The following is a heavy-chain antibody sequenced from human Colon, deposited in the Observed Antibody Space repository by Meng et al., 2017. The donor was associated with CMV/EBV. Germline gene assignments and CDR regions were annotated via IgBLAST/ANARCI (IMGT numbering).Heavy chain of an antibody. Sequence: LYCAASRFTLMKLWVHWVRQAVGKGLEWGSRINRDGNSRNFAGYVRGRFSISRDNAKNTVYLQMNSLRPEDTAVYYCASDFGGGDDYWGQGTLVTVSS. J-gene: IGHJ4*02. V-gene: IGHV3-74*01. CDR3: ASDFGGGDDY. CDR1: RFTLMKLW. CDR2: INRDGNSR. D-gene: IGHD3-10*01.